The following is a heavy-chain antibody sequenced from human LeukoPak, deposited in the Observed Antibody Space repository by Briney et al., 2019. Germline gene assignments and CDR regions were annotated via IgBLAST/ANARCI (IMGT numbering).Heavy chain of an antibody. CDR3: ARQRIDTAMAYYFDY. J-gene: IGHJ4*02. D-gene: IGHD5-18*01. V-gene: IGHV4-39*01. Sequence: PSETLSLTCTVSGGSISSGDYYWSWIRQPPGKGLEWIGYIYYSGSTYYNPSLKSRVTISVDTSKNQFSLKLSSVPAADTAVYYCARQRIDTAMAYYFDYWGQGTLVTVSS. CDR2: IYYSGST. CDR1: GGSISSGDYY.